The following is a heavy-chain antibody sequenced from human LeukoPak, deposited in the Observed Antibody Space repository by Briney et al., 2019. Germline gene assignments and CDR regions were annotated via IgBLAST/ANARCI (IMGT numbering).Heavy chain of an antibody. J-gene: IGHJ3*01. CDR2: ITGSGGGT. Sequence: TGGSLRLSCAASGFTFSNYAMIGVRQAPEKGLEWVSAITGSGGGTYYADSVKGRFTISRDNSKNTLYLQMNGLRADDTAVYYCAKDPNGDFIGAFDFWGQGTMVTVSS. CDR3: AKDPNGDFIGAFDF. CDR1: GFTFSNYA. D-gene: IGHD4-17*01. V-gene: IGHV3-23*01.